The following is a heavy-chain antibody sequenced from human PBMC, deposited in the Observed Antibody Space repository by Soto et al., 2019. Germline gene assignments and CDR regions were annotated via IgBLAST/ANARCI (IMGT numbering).Heavy chain of an antibody. Sequence: QVQLVESGGGVVQPGRSLRLSCAASGFTFSSYGMHWVRQAPGKGLEWVAVIWYDGSNKYYADSVKGRFTISRDNSKNTLYLQMNSLRAEDTAVYYCARRTYFQTSSGSDAFDIWGQGTMVTVSS. V-gene: IGHV3-33*01. D-gene: IGHD6-19*01. CDR1: GFTFSSYG. J-gene: IGHJ3*02. CDR3: ARRTYFQTSSGSDAFDI. CDR2: IWYDGSNK.